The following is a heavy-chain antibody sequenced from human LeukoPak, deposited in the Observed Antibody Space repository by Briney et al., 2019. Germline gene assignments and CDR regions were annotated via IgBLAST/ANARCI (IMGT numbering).Heavy chain of an antibody. J-gene: IGHJ5*02. D-gene: IGHD3-22*01. CDR2: IYYSGST. CDR3: ASGRYYYDSSGYNHNWFDP. Sequence: SETLSLTCTVSGGSISSYYWIWIRQPPGKGPEWIGYIYYSGSTNYNPSLKSRVTISVDTSKNQFSLKLSSVTAADTAVYYCASGRYYYDSSGYNHNWFDPWGQGTLVTVSS. CDR1: GGSISSYY. V-gene: IGHV4-59*01.